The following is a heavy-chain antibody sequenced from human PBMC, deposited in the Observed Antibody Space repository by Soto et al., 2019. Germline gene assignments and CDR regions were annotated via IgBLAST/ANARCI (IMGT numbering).Heavy chain of an antibody. CDR3: AREAEYEGMDV. V-gene: IGHV3-13*05. D-gene: IGHD6-6*01. J-gene: IGHJ6*02. CDR2: IGTAGDP. Sequence: GGSLRLSCAASGFTFSSYDMHWVRQATGKGLEWVSAIGTAGDPYYPGSVKGRFTISREKAKNSLYLQMNSLRAGDTAVYYCAREAEYEGMDVWGQGTTVTVSS. CDR1: GFTFSSYD.